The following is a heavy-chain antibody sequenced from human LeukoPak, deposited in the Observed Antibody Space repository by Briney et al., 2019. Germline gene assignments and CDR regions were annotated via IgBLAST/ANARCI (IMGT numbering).Heavy chain of an antibody. CDR2: IYPGDSDT. J-gene: IGHJ4*02. CDR3: ARLDGRYCSSTSCYYFDY. Sequence: GESLQISCKGSGYSFTSYWIGWVRQLPGKGLEWMGIIYPGDSDTRYSPSFQGQVTISADKSISTAYLQWSSLKASDTAMYYCARLDGRYCSSTSCYYFDYWGQGTLVTVSS. CDR1: GYSFTSYW. V-gene: IGHV5-51*01. D-gene: IGHD2-2*01.